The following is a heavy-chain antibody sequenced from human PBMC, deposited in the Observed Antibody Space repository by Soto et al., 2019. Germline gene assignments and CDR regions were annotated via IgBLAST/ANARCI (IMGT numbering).Heavy chain of an antibody. Sequence: SEPLSLTCSVSGGSITSNSYSCVWIRQPPGKGLEWIGTLYSSRDTYYNPSLKSRVTISADTSQNQFSLDLTSVTATDTAVYFCARHPGYCSGGSCNGQYTLDVWGQGTTVT. CDR2: LYSSRDT. J-gene: IGHJ6*02. CDR1: GGSITSNSYS. D-gene: IGHD2-15*01. CDR3: ARHPGYCSGGSCNGQYTLDV. V-gene: IGHV4-39*01.